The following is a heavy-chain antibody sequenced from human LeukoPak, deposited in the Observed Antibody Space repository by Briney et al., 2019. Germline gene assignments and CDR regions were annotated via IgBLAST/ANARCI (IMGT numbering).Heavy chain of an antibody. CDR3: AKDHKWGSATHFDY. CDR2: ISYDGSNK. Sequence: PGGSLRLSCAASGFTFSSYGMHWVRQAPGKGLEWVAVISYDGSNKYYADSVKGRFTIFRDNSKNTLYLQMNSLRAEDTAVYYCAKDHKWGSATHFDYWGQGTLVTVSS. J-gene: IGHJ4*02. D-gene: IGHD7-27*01. CDR1: GFTFSSYG. V-gene: IGHV3-30*18.